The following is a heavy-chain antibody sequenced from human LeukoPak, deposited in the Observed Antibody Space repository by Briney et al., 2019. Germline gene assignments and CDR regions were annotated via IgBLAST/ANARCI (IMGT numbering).Heavy chain of an antibody. J-gene: IGHJ4*02. CDR2: ISYDGSNK. CDR1: GFTFSSYG. CDR3: AKARLGELLNFDY. D-gene: IGHD1-26*01. Sequence: GGSLRLSCAASGFTFSSYGMHWVRQAPGKGLEWVAVISYDGSNKYYADSVKGRFTISRDNSKNTLYLQMNSLRAEDTAVYYCAKARLGELLNFDYWGQGTLVTVSS. V-gene: IGHV3-30*18.